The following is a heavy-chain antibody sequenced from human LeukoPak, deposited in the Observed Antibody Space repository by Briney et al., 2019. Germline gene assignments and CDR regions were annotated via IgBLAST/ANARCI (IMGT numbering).Heavy chain of an antibody. V-gene: IGHV4-39*07. Sequence: SETLSLTCTVSGGSIRSSSYYWGWIRQPPGEGLEWIGSIYYSGNTYYNPSLKSRVTISVDTSKNQFSLKLSSVTAADTAVYYCAKAFGSSGPNFDYWGQGTLVTVSS. CDR1: GGSIRSSSYY. CDR3: AKAFGSSGPNFDY. D-gene: IGHD6-6*01. CDR2: IYYSGNT. J-gene: IGHJ4*02.